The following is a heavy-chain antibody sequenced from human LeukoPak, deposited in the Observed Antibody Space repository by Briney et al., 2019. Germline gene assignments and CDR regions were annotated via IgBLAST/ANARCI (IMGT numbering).Heavy chain of an antibody. CDR1: GFTFTCCW. CDR2: IKQDGGEK. J-gene: IGHJ4*02. V-gene: IGHV3-7*01. CDR3: ARVPGVTRYFDS. D-gene: IGHD4-23*01. Sequence: GGSLRLSCAASGFTFTCCWMSWVRQTPGKGLEWVASIKQDGGEKSYADSVKGRFTISRDNAKNSLYLQLNSLRAEDTAVYYCARVPGVTRYFDSWGQGNLVTVSS.